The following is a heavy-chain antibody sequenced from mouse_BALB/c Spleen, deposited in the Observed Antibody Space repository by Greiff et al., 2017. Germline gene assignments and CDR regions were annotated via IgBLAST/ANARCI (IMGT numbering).Heavy chain of an antibody. CDR2: IWAGGST. CDR3: ARETTADAMDY. Sequence: VQLQQSGPSLVQPSQSLSITCTVSGFSLTSYGVHWVRQPPGKGLEWLGVIWAGGSTNYNSALMSRLSISKDNSKSQVFLKMNSLQTDDTAMYYCARETTADAMDYWGQGTSVTVSS. V-gene: IGHV2-9*02. J-gene: IGHJ4*01. D-gene: IGHD1-2*01. CDR1: GFSLTSYG.